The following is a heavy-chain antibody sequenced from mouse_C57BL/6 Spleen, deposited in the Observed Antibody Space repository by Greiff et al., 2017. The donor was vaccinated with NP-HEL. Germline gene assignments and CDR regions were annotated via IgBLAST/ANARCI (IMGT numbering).Heavy chain of an antibody. J-gene: IGHJ4*01. CDR2: IWSGGRT. CDR3: ARGGSSYVGAMDY. CDR1: GFSLTSYG. D-gene: IGHD1-1*01. V-gene: IGHV2-2*01. Sequence: QVQLKESGPGLVQPSQSLSITCTVSGFSLTSYGVHWVRQSPGKGLEWLGVIWSGGRTDYNAAFISRLSISKDNSKSHVFFKMNSLQADDTAIYYCARGGSSYVGAMDYWGQGTSVTVSS.